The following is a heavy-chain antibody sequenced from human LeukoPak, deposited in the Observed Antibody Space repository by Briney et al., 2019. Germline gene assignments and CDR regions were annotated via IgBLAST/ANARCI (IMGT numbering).Heavy chain of an antibody. V-gene: IGHV1-2*02. D-gene: IGHD3-22*01. CDR2: INPNSGGT. J-gene: IGHJ1*01. CDR1: GYTFTGYY. Sequence: ASVKVSCKASGYTFTGYYMHWVRQAPGQGLEWMGWINPNSGGTNYAQKFQGRVTMTRDTSISTAYMELSRLRSDDTAVYYCARDRYYYDSSGQLQHWGQGTLVTVSS. CDR3: ARDRYYYDSSGQLQH.